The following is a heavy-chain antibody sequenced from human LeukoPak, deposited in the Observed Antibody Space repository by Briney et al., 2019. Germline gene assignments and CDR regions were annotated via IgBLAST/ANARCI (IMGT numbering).Heavy chain of an antibody. D-gene: IGHD6-19*01. CDR3: ARPEKWLGHGMDV. CDR1: GYTFSGYY. V-gene: IGHV1-2*06. CDR2: INPNSGAT. Sequence: ASVTVSCKTSGYTFSGYYMYWVRQAPGQGLEWMGRINPNSGATNYGQKFQGRVTMTRDTSISTAYMELNSLRFDDTAVYYCARPEKWLGHGMDVWGQGTTVTVSS. J-gene: IGHJ6*02.